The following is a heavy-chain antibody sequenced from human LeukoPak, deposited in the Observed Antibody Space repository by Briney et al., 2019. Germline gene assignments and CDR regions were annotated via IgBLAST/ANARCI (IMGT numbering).Heavy chain of an antibody. CDR3: AKDVRGSTSWYGLDY. CDR1: GFTFSSYA. D-gene: IGHD6-13*01. J-gene: IGHJ4*02. Sequence: GGSLRLSCAASGFTFSSYAMSWVRQAPGKGLEWVSLISWDGGSTYYADSVKGRFTISRDNSKNSLYLQMNSLRSEDTALYYCAKDVRGSTSWYGLDYWGQGTLVTVSS. V-gene: IGHV3-43D*03. CDR2: ISWDGGST.